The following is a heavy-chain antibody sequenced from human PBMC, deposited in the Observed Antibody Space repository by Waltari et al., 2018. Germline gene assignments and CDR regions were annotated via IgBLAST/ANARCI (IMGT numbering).Heavy chain of an antibody. CDR1: GFSLSTSGMC. CDR3: AQSTSQWLVL. V-gene: IGHV2-70*04. D-gene: IGHD6-19*01. CDR2: IDWDDDK. Sequence: QVTLKESGPALVKPTQTLTLTCTFSGFSLSTSGMCVSWIRQPPGKALEWLARIDWDDDKFYSTSLKTRLTISKDTSKNQVVLTMTNMDPVDTATYYCAQSTSQWLVLWGQGTLVTVSS. J-gene: IGHJ4*02.